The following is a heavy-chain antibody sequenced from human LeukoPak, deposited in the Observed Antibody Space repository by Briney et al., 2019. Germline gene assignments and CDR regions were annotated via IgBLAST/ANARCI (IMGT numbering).Heavy chain of an antibody. D-gene: IGHD3-22*01. CDR1: GFTFSIYA. Sequence: QPGGSLRLSCAASGFTFSIYAMSWVRQAPGKGLEWVSSITSSGETTYYAGSVKGQFTISRDNSKNMVYLQMSSLRAEDTAVYYCARDRPNYYGANGHYYRRDGDYWGQGTLVTVSS. CDR2: ITSSGETT. J-gene: IGHJ4*02. V-gene: IGHV3-23*01. CDR3: ARDRPNYYGANGHYYRRDGDY.